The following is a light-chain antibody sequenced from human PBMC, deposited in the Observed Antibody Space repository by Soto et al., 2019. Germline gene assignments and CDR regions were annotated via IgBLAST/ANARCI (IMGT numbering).Light chain of an antibody. Sequence: DIVLTQSPGTLSVSPGEGATLSCRPSQSVGTKYISWYQQKSGQAPRLLIYDASRRATGIPDRFSGSASGTDFTLTISRLEPEDFAVYYCHQYASSPLTFGGGTKVEIK. CDR1: QSVGTKY. V-gene: IGKV3-20*01. CDR2: DAS. J-gene: IGKJ4*01. CDR3: HQYASSPLT.